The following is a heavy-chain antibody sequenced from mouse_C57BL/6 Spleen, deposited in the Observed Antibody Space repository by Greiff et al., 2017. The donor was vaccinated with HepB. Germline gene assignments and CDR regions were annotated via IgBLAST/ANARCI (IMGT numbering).Heavy chain of an antibody. V-gene: IGHV1-42*01. J-gene: IGHJ2*01. Sequence: EVHLVESGPELVKPGASVKISCKASGYSFTGYYMNWVKQSPEKSLEWIGEINPSTGGTTYNQKFKAKATLTVDKSSSTAYMQLKSLTSEDSAVYYCARGTTVAIFDYWGQGTTLTVSS. CDR2: INPSTGGT. CDR1: GYSFTGYY. CDR3: ARGTTVAIFDY. D-gene: IGHD1-1*01.